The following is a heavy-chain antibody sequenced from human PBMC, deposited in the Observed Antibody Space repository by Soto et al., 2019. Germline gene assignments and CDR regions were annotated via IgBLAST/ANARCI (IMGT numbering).Heavy chain of an antibody. Sequence: PVKGSCKASGFTFTSSAVQWLRQARGQRLEGIGGIVVGGGNTNYAQKFQERVTITRDMSTSTAYMELSSLRSEDTAVYYCAAGLQPHDGSGYYYYYYYGMDVWGQGTTVTVSS. CDR2: IVVGGGNT. J-gene: IGHJ6*02. CDR3: AAGLQPHDGSGYYYYYYYGMDV. V-gene: IGHV1-58*01. CDR1: GFTFTSSA. D-gene: IGHD3-22*01.